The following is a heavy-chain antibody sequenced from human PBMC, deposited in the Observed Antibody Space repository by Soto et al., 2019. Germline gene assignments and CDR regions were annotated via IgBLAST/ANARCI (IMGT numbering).Heavy chain of an antibody. V-gene: IGHV4-34*01. Sequence: PSETLSLTCAVYGGSFSGYYWSGIRQPPGKGVEWIGGINHSRSTNYNTSLKSRVTISVDTSKNQFSLKLSSVTAADTAVYYCARGGSLEMATTIIDYWGQGTLVTVSS. CDR2: INHSRST. J-gene: IGHJ4*02. CDR3: ARGGSLEMATTIIDY. CDR1: GGSFSGYY. D-gene: IGHD1-1*01.